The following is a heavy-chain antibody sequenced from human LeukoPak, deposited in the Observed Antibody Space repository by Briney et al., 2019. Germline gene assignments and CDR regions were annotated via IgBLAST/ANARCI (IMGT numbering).Heavy chain of an antibody. Sequence: GSVKVSCKASGYTFTSYDISWVRQATGQGLEWMGWMNPNSGNTGYAQKFKGRVTMTRNTSISTAYLELSSLRSEDTAVYYCARHRSGSYSYNWFDPWGQGTLVTVSS. J-gene: IGHJ5*02. V-gene: IGHV1-8*01. CDR1: GYTFTSYD. CDR3: ARHRSGSYSYNWFDP. CDR2: MNPNSGNT. D-gene: IGHD1-26*01.